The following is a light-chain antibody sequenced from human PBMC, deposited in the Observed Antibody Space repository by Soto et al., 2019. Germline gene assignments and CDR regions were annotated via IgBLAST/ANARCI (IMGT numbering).Light chain of an antibody. Sequence: EIVLTQSPGALSLSPGERATLSCRASQRITNNFLAWFQQKPGLAPRLLIHGASTRASGVPGRSSGGGSGTDFVLTISRLEPEDVAVYYGQQYCRSPFTFGQGTKLQIK. CDR3: QQYCRSPFT. CDR1: QRITNNF. V-gene: IGKV3-20*01. J-gene: IGKJ2*01. CDR2: GAS.